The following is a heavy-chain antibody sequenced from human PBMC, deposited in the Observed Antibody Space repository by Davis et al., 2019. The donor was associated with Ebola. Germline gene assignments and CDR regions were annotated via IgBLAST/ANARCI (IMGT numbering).Heavy chain of an antibody. Sequence: SETLSPTCSVSAGSISSGGYYWSWIRQRPGKALEWIVYISYSGITYYNPSLKSRVTISVDTSKNQFSLSLRSGTAADTAVYYCARRAGIHSYYGMDVWGKGTTVTVSS. CDR3: ARRAGIHSYYGMDV. V-gene: IGHV4-31*03. D-gene: IGHD3-10*01. CDR2: ISYSGIT. CDR1: AGSISSGGYY. J-gene: IGHJ6*04.